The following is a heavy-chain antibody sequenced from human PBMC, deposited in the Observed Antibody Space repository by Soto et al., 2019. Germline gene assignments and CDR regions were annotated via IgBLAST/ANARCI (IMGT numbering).Heavy chain of an antibody. V-gene: IGHV1-69*01. CDR3: AREKSGYDTYYYYGMDV. Sequence: QVQLVQSGAEVKKPGSSVKVSCKASGGTFSSYAISWVRQDPGQGLEWMGGIIPIFGTANYAQKFQGRVTITADESTSTAYMELSSLRSEDTAVYYCAREKSGYDTYYYYGMDVWGQGTTVTVSS. D-gene: IGHD5-12*01. CDR2: IIPIFGTA. CDR1: GGTFSSYA. J-gene: IGHJ6*02.